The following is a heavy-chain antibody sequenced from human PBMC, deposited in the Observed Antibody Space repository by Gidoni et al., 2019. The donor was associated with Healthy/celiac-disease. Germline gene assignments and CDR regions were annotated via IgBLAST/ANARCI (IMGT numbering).Heavy chain of an antibody. Sequence: EVQLVESGGGLVKPGGFLRLSCAASAFTFSSYSMNWVRQAPGKGLEWVSSISSSSSYIYYADSVKGRFTISRDNAKNSLYLQMNSLRAEDTAVYYCARVYSGSYYGDYFDYWGQGTLVTVSS. CDR1: AFTFSSYS. J-gene: IGHJ4*02. CDR3: ARVYSGSYYGDYFDY. CDR2: ISSSSSYI. V-gene: IGHV3-21*01. D-gene: IGHD1-26*01.